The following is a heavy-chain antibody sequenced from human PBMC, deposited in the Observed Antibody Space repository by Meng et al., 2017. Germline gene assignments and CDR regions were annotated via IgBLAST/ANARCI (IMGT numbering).Heavy chain of an antibody. V-gene: IGHV1-69*06. Sequence: AQLVQFVAEVKKPGSPATVSCKASGGTCSSYAIRWVRQAPGQGLEWMGGIIPIFGTANYAQKFQGRVTITADKSTSTAYMELSSLRSEDTAVYYCASLTGWFDPWGQGTLVTVSS. CDR2: IIPIFGTA. D-gene: IGHD3-10*01. CDR1: GGTCSSYA. CDR3: ASLTGWFDP. J-gene: IGHJ5*02.